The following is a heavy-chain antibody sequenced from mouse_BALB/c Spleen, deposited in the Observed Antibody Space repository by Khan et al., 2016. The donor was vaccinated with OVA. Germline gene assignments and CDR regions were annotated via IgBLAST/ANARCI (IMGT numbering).Heavy chain of an antibody. CDR1: GFSLPNYS. CDR3: ARRGYGYGLVSVFAY. V-gene: IGHV2-2*02. J-gene: IGHJ3*01. D-gene: IGHD2-2*01. Sequence: QVQLKQSGPGLVQPSQSLSITCTVSGFSLPNYSVHWVRQSPGKGLEWLGVIWSAGSTDYNEAFISRLNISKDNSRSQVFFKMNNLQPNATAIYYGARRGYGYGLVSVFAYWGQGTLVTVSA. CDR2: IWSAGST.